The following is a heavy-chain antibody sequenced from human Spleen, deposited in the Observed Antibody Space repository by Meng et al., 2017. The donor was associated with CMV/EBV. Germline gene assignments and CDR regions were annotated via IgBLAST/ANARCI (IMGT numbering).Heavy chain of an antibody. Sequence: GESLKISCEASGFTFSSYWMSWVRQAPGKGLEWVANIKQDGSEKYYVDSVKGRFTISRDNAKNSLYLQMNSLRAEDTAVYYCARHSSGYYPYYGMDVWGQGTTVTVSS. CDR3: ARHSSGYYPYYGMDV. CDR1: GFTFSSYW. D-gene: IGHD3-22*01. V-gene: IGHV3-7*01. CDR2: IKQDGSEK. J-gene: IGHJ6*02.